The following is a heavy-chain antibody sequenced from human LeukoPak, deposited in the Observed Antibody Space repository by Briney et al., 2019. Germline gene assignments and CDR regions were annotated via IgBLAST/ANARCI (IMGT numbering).Heavy chain of an antibody. Sequence: GASVKVSCKASGYTFTGYYMHWVRQAPGQGLEWMGWISPNSGGTNYAQKFQGRVTMTRDTSISTAYMEMSRLRSDDTAVYYCARDGAASGTSNYYYYMDVWGKGTTVTVSS. J-gene: IGHJ6*03. V-gene: IGHV1-2*02. CDR1: GYTFTGYY. D-gene: IGHD1-14*01. CDR3: ARDGAASGTSNYYYYMDV. CDR2: ISPNSGGT.